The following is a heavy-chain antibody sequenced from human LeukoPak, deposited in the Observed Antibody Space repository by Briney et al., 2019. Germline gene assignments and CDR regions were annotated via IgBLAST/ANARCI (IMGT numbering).Heavy chain of an antibody. CDR1: GFTFSSYS. CDR3: AREKTYPQNYGMDV. Sequence: GGSLRLSCAASGFTFSSYSMNWVRQAPGKGLEWVSSISSSSSYIYYADSVKGRFTISRDNAKSSLYLQMNSLRAEDTAVYYCAREKTYPQNYGMDVWGQGTTVTVSS. V-gene: IGHV3-21*01. J-gene: IGHJ6*02. CDR2: ISSSSSYI.